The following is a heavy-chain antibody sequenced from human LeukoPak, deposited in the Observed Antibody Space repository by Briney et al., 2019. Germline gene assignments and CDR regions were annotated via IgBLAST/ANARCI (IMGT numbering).Heavy chain of an antibody. Sequence: ASVKVSCKASGSTFTGYYMHWVRQAPGQGLEWMGWINPNSGGTNYAQKFQGRVTMTRDTSISTAYMELSRLRSDDTAVYYCARDPGYSSSWFDYWGQGTLVTVSS. CDR1: GSTFTGYY. V-gene: IGHV1-2*02. CDR3: ARDPGYSSSWFDY. CDR2: INPNSGGT. J-gene: IGHJ4*02. D-gene: IGHD6-13*01.